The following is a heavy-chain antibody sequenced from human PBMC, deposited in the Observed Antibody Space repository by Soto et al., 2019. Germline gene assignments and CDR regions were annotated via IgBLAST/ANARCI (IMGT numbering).Heavy chain of an antibody. CDR1: GFTFSSYA. Sequence: EVQLLESGGGLVQPGGSLRLSCEASGFTFSSYAMSWVRQAPGKGLEWVSAISGSGGSTYYADSVKGRFTISRDNSKNTLYWQMNSLRGEDTAVYSCEKIRNLGVFDYWGQGTLVTVS. V-gene: IGHV3-23*01. J-gene: IGHJ4*02. D-gene: IGHD3-16*01. CDR3: EKIRNLGVFDY. CDR2: ISGSGGST.